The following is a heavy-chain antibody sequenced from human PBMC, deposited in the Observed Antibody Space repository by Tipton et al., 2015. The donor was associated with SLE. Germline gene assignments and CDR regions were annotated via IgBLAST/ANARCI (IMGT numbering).Heavy chain of an antibody. CDR3: ARDKVVWFREQEGMDV. CDR2: IIPISGSA. V-gene: IGHV1-69*01. D-gene: IGHD3-10*01. Sequence: QLVQSGAEVKKPGSSVKISCKASGGTFNTYNINWVRQAPGQGLEWMGGIIPISGSADYAQNFQGKVTITADESTNTVYIELSSLTSEDTAVYYCARDKVVWFREQEGMDVWGLGTTVTVSS. CDR1: GGTFNTYN. J-gene: IGHJ6*02.